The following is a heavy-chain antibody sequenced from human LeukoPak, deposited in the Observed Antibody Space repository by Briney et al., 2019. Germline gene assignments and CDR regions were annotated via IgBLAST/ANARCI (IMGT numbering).Heavy chain of an antibody. V-gene: IGHV1-18*01. CDR2: ISVYSGNT. J-gene: IGHJ3*01. CDR3: GRVGLKIFDFDV. D-gene: IGHD3-9*01. Sequence: ASVKVSCKASGYIFTSYGISWVRQAPGQGLEWMGWISVYSGNTNYTRKLQGRVTMTTDISTSTAYMELRSLRSDDTAVYYCGRVGLKIFDFDVWGQGTMVTVSS. CDR1: GYIFTSYG.